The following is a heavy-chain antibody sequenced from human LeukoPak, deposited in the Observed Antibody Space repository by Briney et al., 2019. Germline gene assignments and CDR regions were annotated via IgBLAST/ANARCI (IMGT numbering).Heavy chain of an antibody. J-gene: IGHJ5*02. V-gene: IGHV4-30-2*01. CDR3: AREVSLRATNWFDP. D-gene: IGHD5-24*01. CDR1: GGSISSGGYY. Sequence: SETLSLTCTVSGGSISSGGYYWSWIRQPPGKGLEWIGYIYHSGSTYYNPSLKSRVTISVDRSKNQFSLKLSSVTAADTAVYYCAREVSLRATNWFDPWGQGTLVTVSS. CDR2: IYHSGST.